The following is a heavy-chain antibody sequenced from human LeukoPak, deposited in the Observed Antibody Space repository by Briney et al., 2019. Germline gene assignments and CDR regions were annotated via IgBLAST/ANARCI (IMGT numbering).Heavy chain of an antibody. V-gene: IGHV3-64*01. D-gene: IGHD6-19*01. CDR1: GFTFSIYA. Sequence: GGSLRLSCAASGFTFSIYAMHWVRQAPGEGLEHVSGISYNGSQIYYGNSVKDRFTISRDNAKNTVYLQMASLRVDDMAVYYCVRDRGGSGWYYFDYWGQGTLVTVSS. CDR3: VRDRGGSGWYYFDY. J-gene: IGHJ4*02. CDR2: ISYNGSQI.